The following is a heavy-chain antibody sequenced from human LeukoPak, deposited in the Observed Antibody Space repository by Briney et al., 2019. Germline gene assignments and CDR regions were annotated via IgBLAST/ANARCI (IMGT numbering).Heavy chain of an antibody. CDR3: ARASTIFGHFAY. J-gene: IGHJ4*02. CDR2: IYYSGST. D-gene: IGHD3-3*01. V-gene: IGHV4-39*07. CDR1: GGSISVTPYY. Sequence: SETLSLTCAISGGSISVTPYYWGWIRQPPGKGLEWIGSIYYSGSTYYNPSLKSRLTISVDTSKNQFSLKLTSVTAADTAVYYCARASTIFGHFAYWGRGTPVTVSS.